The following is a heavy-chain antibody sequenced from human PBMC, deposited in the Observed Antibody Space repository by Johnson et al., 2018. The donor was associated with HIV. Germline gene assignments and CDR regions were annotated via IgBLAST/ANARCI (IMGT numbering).Heavy chain of an antibody. D-gene: IGHD3-10*01. Sequence: VQLVESGGALVQPGGSLGLSCAVSGFTFSNFWMSWVRQAPGKGLEWVANIKEDGSEKHYVDSVKGRFTISRDNAKNLLYLQMDSLIVEDTAVYYCAIGRGEFPRHAFDIWGQGTMVTVSS. J-gene: IGHJ3*02. CDR1: GFTFSNFW. CDR2: IKEDGSEK. V-gene: IGHV3-7*01. CDR3: AIGRGEFPRHAFDI.